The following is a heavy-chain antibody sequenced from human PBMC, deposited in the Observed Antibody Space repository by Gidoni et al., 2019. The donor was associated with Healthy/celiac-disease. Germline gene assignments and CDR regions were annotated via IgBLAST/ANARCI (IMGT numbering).Heavy chain of an antibody. CDR3: TSSIRYREGSSWYESTEDY. CDR1: GFTFSGSA. J-gene: IGHJ4*02. D-gene: IGHD6-13*01. Sequence: EVQLVESGGGLVQPGGSLKLSCAASGFTFSGSAMHWVRQASGEGLEWVGRIRSKANSYATAYAASVKGRFTISRDDSKNTAYLQMNSLKTEDTAMYYCTSSIRYREGSSWYESTEDYWGQGTLVTVSS. CDR2: IRSKANSYAT. V-gene: IGHV3-73*02.